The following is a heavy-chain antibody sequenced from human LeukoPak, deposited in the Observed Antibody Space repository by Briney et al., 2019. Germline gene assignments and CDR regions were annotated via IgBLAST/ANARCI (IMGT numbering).Heavy chain of an antibody. Sequence: ASVKVSCKASGYTFTSYGISWVRQAPGQGLEWMGWISAYNGNTNYAQKLQGRVTMTTDTSTSTAYMELRSLRSDDTAVYYCAREGAGYSGHDWFRQNWFDPWGQGTLVTVSS. J-gene: IGHJ5*02. CDR2: ISAYNGNT. CDR1: GYTFTSYG. CDR3: AREGAGYSGHDWFRQNWFDP. D-gene: IGHD5-12*01. V-gene: IGHV1-18*01.